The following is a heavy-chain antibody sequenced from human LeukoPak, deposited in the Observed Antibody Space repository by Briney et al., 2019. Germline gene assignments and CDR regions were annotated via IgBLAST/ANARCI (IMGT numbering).Heavy chain of an antibody. V-gene: IGHV3-74*01. CDR3: ARVSYDSSGYYQK. D-gene: IGHD3-22*01. CDR1: GFTFSSYW. CDR2: INSDGSST. Sequence: PGGSLRLSCAASGFTFSSYWMHWVRQAPGKGLVWVSRINSDGSSTSYADSVKGRFTISRDNAKNTLYLQMNSLRAEDTAVYYCARVSYDSSGYYQKWGQGTLVTVSS. J-gene: IGHJ4*02.